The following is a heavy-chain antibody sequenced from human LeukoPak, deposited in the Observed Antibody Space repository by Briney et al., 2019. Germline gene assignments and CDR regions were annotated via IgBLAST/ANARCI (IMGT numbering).Heavy chain of an antibody. CDR3: ARTHSGWSRGYYFDY. CDR1: GGSISSGGYS. D-gene: IGHD6-19*01. J-gene: IGHJ4*02. CDR2: IYHSGST. V-gene: IGHV4-30-2*01. Sequence: SETLSLTCAVSGGSISSGGYSWSWIRQPPGKGLEWIGYIYHSGSTYYNPSLKSRVTISVDTSKNQFSLKLSSVTAADTAVYYCARTHSGWSRGYYFDYWGQGTLVTVSS.